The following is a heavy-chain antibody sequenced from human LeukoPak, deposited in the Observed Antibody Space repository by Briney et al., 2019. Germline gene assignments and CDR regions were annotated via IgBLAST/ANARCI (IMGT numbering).Heavy chain of an antibody. V-gene: IGHV7-4-1*02. CDR2: INTNTGNP. D-gene: IGHD5-24*01. Sequence: ASVKVSCKASGYTFTNYAMNWVRQAPGQGLEWMGWINTNTGNPTYAQGFTGRFVFSLDTSVSTACLQISSLKAEDTAVYYCARDLGGDGYNTPLDYWGQGTLVTVSS. CDR3: ARDLGGDGYNTPLDY. CDR1: GYTFTNYA. J-gene: IGHJ4*02.